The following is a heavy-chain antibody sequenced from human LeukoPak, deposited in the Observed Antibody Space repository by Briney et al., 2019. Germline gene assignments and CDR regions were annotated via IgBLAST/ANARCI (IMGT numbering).Heavy chain of an antibody. CDR3: ARGGVYYYGSGYYYYYYMDV. CDR1: RFTFSSYA. CDR2: ISATDGST. D-gene: IGHD3-10*01. Sequence: GGSLRLSCAASRFTFSSYAMSWVRQAPGKGLEWVSVISATDGSTYYADSVKGRFTISRDNAKNSLYLQMNSLRAEDTAVYYCARGGVYYYGSGYYYYYYMDVWGKGTTVTISS. V-gene: IGHV3-23*01. J-gene: IGHJ6*03.